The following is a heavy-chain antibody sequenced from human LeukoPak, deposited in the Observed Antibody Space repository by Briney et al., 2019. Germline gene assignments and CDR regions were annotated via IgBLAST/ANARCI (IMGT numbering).Heavy chain of an antibody. V-gene: IGHV4-39*01. D-gene: IGHD6-13*01. J-gene: IGHJ4*02. CDR2: IYYSGST. CDR3: ARRAAGTFDY. CDR1: GGSISSSSDY. Sequence: SETLSLTCTVSGGSISSSSDYWGWIRQPPGKGLEWIGSIYYSGSTYYNPSLKSRVSISIDTSKNQFSLNLSSVTAADTAVYYCARRAAGTFDYWGQGTLVTVSS.